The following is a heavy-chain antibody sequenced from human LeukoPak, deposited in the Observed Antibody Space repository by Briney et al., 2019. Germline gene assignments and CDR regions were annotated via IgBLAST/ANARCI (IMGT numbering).Heavy chain of an antibody. D-gene: IGHD1-26*01. CDR2: IYTSGST. CDR3: ASSWSGSYYGFAFDI. V-gene: IGHV4-61*02. J-gene: IGHJ3*02. CDR1: GGSISSSSYY. Sequence: SSETLSLTCTVSGGSISSSSYYWSWIRQPAGKGLEWIGRIYTSGSTNYNPSLKSRFTISVDKSKNQFSLKLSSVTAADTAVYYCASSWSGSYYGFAFDIWGQGTMVTVSS.